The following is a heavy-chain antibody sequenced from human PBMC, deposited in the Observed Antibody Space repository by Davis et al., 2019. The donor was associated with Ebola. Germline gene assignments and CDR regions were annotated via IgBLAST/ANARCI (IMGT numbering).Heavy chain of an antibody. CDR2: INPNSGGT. V-gene: IGHV1-2*02. CDR3: ARVEVGAPRGAFDP. CDR1: GYTFTSYY. D-gene: IGHD1-26*01. Sequence: ASVKVSCKASGYTFTSYYMHWVRQAPGQGLEWMGWINPNSGGTNYAQKFQGRVTMTRDTSISTAYMELSRLRSDDTAVYYCARVEVGAPRGAFDPWGQGTLVTVSS. J-gene: IGHJ5*02.